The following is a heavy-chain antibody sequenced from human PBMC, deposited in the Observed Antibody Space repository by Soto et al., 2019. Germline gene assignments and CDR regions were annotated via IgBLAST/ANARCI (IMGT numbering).Heavy chain of an antibody. CDR1: GYTFTSYG. J-gene: IGHJ5*02. Sequence: ASVKVSCKASGYTFTSYGISWVRQAPGQGLEWMGWISAYNGNTNYAQKLQGRVTMTTDTSTSTPYMELRTLRADDTAVYYCAKEKISTSSCNWFDPWGQGTLVTVSS. CDR2: ISAYNGNT. D-gene: IGHD2-2*01. CDR3: AKEKISTSSCNWFDP. V-gene: IGHV1-18*01.